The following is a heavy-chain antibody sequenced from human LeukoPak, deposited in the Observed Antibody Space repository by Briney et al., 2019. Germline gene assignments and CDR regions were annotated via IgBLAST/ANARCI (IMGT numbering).Heavy chain of an antibody. CDR2: INPSGGST. CDR3: ARGRVVVVTATNWFDP. J-gene: IGHJ5*02. CDR1: GYTFISYN. V-gene: IGHV1-46*01. D-gene: IGHD2-15*01. Sequence: VASVKLSCKASGYTFISYNMHWVRQAPEQGLEWMVIINPSGGSTSYAQKFQGRVTMTRDTSTSAVYMELSSLRSEDTAVYYCARGRVVVVTATNWFDPWGQGTLVTVSS.